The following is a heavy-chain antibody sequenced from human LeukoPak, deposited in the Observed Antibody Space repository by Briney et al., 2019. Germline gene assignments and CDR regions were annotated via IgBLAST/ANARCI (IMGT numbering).Heavy chain of an antibody. D-gene: IGHD2-2*01. CDR3: ASAVIKRSGQPDY. V-gene: IGHV4-61*02. CDR1: GGSISSGSYY. CDR2: IYTSGST. J-gene: IGHJ4*02. Sequence: SETLSLTCTVSGGSISSGSYYWSWIRQPAGKGLEWIGRIYTSGSTNYNPPLKSRVTISVDTSKNQFSLKLSSVTAADTAVYYCASAVIKRSGQPDYWGQGTLVTVSS.